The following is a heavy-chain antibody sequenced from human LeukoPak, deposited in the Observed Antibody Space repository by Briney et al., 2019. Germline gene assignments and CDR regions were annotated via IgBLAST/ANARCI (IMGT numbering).Heavy chain of an antibody. J-gene: IGHJ4*02. CDR3: ARDADYGSGSFDY. CDR2: IYYSGST. D-gene: IGHD3-10*01. CDR1: GGSISSSSYY. V-gene: IGHV4-39*07. Sequence: SETLSLTCTVSGGSISSSSYYWGWIRQPPGKGLEWIGSIYYSGSTYYNPSLKSRVTISVDTSKNQFSLKLSSVTAADTAVYYCARDADYGSGSFDYWGQGTLVTVSS.